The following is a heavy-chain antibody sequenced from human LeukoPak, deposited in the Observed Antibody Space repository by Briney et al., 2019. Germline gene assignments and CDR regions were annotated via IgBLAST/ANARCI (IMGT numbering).Heavy chain of an antibody. D-gene: IGHD2-15*01. CDR3: ARDRRGYCSGGSCYGSHHGYYGMDV. CDR1: GFTFSSYA. Sequence: GGSLRLSCAASGFTFSSYAMSWVRQAPGKGLEWVAVISYDGSNKYYADSVKGRFTISRDNSKNTLYLQMNSLRAEDTAVYYCARDRRGYCSGGSCYGSHHGYYGMDVWGQGTTVTVSS. V-gene: IGHV3-30*04. CDR2: ISYDGSNK. J-gene: IGHJ6*02.